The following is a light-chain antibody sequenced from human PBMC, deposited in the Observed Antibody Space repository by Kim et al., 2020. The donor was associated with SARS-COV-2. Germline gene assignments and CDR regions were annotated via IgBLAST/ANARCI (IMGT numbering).Light chain of an antibody. CDR2: EVR. V-gene: IGLV2-18*02. CDR1: RSDVGSYDR. CDR3: NSHTSSTAFV. J-gene: IGLJ1*01. Sequence: PGQSVTISCTGTRSDVGSYDRVSWYQLAPGTAPKLLIYEVRKRPSGVPDRFSGSKSGNTASTISGLQAEDEAEYYCNSHTSSTAFVFGPGTKVTVL.